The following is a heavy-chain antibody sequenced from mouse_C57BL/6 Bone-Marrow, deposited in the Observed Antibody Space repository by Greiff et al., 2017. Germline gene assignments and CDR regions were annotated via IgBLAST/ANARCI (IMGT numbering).Heavy chain of an antibody. D-gene: IGHD1-1*01. Sequence: VQLQQPGAELVKPGASVKLSCKASGYTFTSYWMHWVKQRPGRGLEWIGRIDPNSGGTRYNEKFKSKATLTVDKPSSTAYMQLSSLTSEYSAVYYCAREKGKIYYYGSSPFAYWGQGTLVTVSA. CDR1: GYTFTSYW. CDR3: AREKGKIYYYGSSPFAY. CDR2: IDPNSGGT. J-gene: IGHJ3*01. V-gene: IGHV1-72*01.